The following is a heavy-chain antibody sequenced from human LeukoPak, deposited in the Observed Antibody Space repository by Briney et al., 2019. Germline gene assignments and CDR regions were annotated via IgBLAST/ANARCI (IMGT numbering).Heavy chain of an antibody. D-gene: IGHD3-22*01. J-gene: IGHJ4*02. V-gene: IGHV1-69*04. CDR3: ARADYYDSSGYRY. CDR2: IIPILGIA. CDR1: GGTFSSYA. Sequence: VASVKVSCKASGGTFSSYAISWVRQAPGQGLEWMGRIIPILGIANYAQKFQGRVTITADKSTSTAYMELSSLRSEDTAVYYCARADYYDSSGYRYWGQGTLVTVSS.